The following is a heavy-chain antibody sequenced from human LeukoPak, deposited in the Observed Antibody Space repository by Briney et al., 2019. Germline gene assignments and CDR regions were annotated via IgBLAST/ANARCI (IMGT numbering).Heavy chain of an antibody. V-gene: IGHV3-21*01. CDR2: ISSSSSYI. Sequence: GGSLRLSCAASGFTFSSYSMNWVRQAPGKGLEWVSSISSSSSYIYYADSVKGRFTISRDNAKNSLYLQMNSLRAEDTAVYYCARPPLGCCSSTSCLENWFDPWGQGTLVTVSS. CDR1: GFTFSSYS. CDR3: ARPPLGCCSSTSCLENWFDP. D-gene: IGHD2-2*01. J-gene: IGHJ5*02.